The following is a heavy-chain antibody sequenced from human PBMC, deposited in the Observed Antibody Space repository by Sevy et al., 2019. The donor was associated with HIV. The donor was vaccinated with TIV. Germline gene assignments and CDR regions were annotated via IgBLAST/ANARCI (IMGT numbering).Heavy chain of an antibody. V-gene: IGHV4-59*01. J-gene: IGHJ4*02. CDR2: IYYSGST. D-gene: IGHD6-13*01. CDR3: ARESIGATGDFDY. Sequence: SETLSFTCTVSGGSINNYFWSWIRQPPGKGLEWIGYIYYSGSTNYNPSLKSRVTISVDTSKNQFSLKLRSVTAADTAVYYCARESIGATGDFDYWGQGTLVTVSS. CDR1: GGSINNYF.